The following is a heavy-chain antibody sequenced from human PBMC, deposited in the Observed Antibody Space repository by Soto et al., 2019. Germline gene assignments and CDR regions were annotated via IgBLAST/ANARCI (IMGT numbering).Heavy chain of an antibody. CDR3: AGSRSGWYGEFDY. CDR2: ISYDGSNK. J-gene: IGHJ4*02. V-gene: IGHV3-30-3*01. Sequence: PGGSLRLSCAASGFTFSSYAMHWVRQAPGKGLEWVAVISYDGSNKYYADSVKGRFTISRDNSKNTLYLQMNSLRAEDTAVYYCAGSRSGWYGEFDYWGQGTLVTVSS. D-gene: IGHD6-19*01. CDR1: GFTFSSYA.